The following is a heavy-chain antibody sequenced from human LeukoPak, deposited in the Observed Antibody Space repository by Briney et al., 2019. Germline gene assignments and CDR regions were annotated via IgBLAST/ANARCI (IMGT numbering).Heavy chain of an antibody. Sequence: GGSLRLSCAASGFTFSSYSMNWVRQAPGKGLEWVSSISSSSSYIYYADSVKGRFTISRDNAKNSLYLQMNSLRAEDTAVYYCARRRRGYSYGHYGMDVWGQGTTVTVSS. D-gene: IGHD5-18*01. CDR3: ARRRRGYSYGHYGMDV. V-gene: IGHV3-21*01. J-gene: IGHJ6*02. CDR1: GFTFSSYS. CDR2: ISSSSSYI.